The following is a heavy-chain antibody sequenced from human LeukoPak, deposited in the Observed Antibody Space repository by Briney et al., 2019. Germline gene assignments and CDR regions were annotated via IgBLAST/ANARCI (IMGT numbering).Heavy chain of an antibody. D-gene: IGHD3-22*01. CDR2: ISSKGGST. CDR3: ARVRYYDSSVHPAGYSFDY. J-gene: IGHJ4*02. Sequence: GGSLRLSCASSGFTFSSYAMHWVRQAPGKGLEYVSAISSKGGSTYYANSVKERFIISRDNSKNMLYLQMGSLRAEDMAVYYCARVRYYDSSVHPAGYSFDYWGQGTVVTVSS. V-gene: IGHV3-64*01. CDR1: GFTFSSYA.